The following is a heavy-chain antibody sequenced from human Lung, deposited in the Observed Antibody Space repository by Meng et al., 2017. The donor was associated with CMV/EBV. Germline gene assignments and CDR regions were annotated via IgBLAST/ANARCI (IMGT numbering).Heavy chain of an antibody. V-gene: IGHV4-34*01. D-gene: IGHD3-16*01. CDR1: GGSLGDYF. Sequence: SXTLSLXCTVYGGSLGDYFWTWIRQPPGKGLEWIGEIDHSGSTKYNPSLKSRATISDDASKNQLSLKLRSLTAADKAVYYCARMIMNNYDYHFAMDVWGQGNXVNGAS. J-gene: IGHJ6*01. CDR3: ARMIMNNYDYHFAMDV. CDR2: IDHSGST.